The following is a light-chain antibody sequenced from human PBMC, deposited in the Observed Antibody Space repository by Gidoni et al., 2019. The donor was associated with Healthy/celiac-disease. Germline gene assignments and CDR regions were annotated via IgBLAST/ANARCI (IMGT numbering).Light chain of an antibody. J-gene: IGKJ4*01. CDR2: GAT. CDR3: QQYGSSPT. V-gene: IGKV3-20*01. Sequence: EIVLTQSPGTLSLSPGERATLSCRASQSVSSSYLAWYQQKPGQAPRLLIYGATSRATGIPDSCSSSWSGADFPLTISRLEPEYVAVYYYQQYGSSPTFGGGTKVEIK. CDR1: QSVSSSY.